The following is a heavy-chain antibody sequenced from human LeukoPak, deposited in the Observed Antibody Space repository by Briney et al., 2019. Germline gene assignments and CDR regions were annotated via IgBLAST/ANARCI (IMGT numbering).Heavy chain of an antibody. CDR2: ISGSGGST. J-gene: IGHJ4*02. CDR1: GFTFSSYA. CDR3: AEARWGYSSGWYYFDY. D-gene: IGHD6-19*01. Sequence: GGSLRLSCAASGFTFSSYAMSWVRRAPGKGLEWVSAISGSGGSTYYADSVKGRFTISRDNSKNTLYLQMNSLRAEDTAVYYCAEARWGYSSGWYYFDYWGQGTLVTVSS. V-gene: IGHV3-23*01.